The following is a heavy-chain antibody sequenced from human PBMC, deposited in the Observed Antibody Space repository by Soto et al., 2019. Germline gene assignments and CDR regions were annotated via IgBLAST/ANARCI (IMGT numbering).Heavy chain of an antibody. Sequence: QVQLVQSGAEVKKPGASVKVSCKASGYSFTSYGISWVRQAPGQGPEWMGWISGHNGNTNHPQSLQGRVTMTTDTSRNKSYMELRSLRSDDTVVYDCARRRFNYYDDAVYYYFDFWGQGTLVTGSS. CDR2: ISGHNGNT. D-gene: IGHD3-22*01. CDR3: ARRRFNYYDDAVYYYFDF. CDR1: GYSFTSYG. J-gene: IGHJ4*02. V-gene: IGHV1-18*04.